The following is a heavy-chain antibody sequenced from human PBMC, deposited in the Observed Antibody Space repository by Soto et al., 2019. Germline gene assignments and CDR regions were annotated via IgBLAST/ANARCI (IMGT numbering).Heavy chain of an antibody. CDR1: GFTFSSYA. D-gene: IGHD3-10*02. J-gene: IGHJ6*02. Sequence: GGSLRLSCAASGFTFSSYAMHWVRQAPGKGLEWVTLISYDGGNKYYADSVKRRFTIYRDNSKTTLYLQMDSLRAEDTAVYFCARDYRSVRIYHYYGMDVWGQGTTVTVSS. V-gene: IGHV3-30-3*01. CDR3: ARDYRSVRIYHYYGMDV. CDR2: ISYDGGNK.